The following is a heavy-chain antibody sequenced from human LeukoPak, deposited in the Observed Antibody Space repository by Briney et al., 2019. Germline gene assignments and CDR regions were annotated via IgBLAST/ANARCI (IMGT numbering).Heavy chain of an antibody. CDR1: GFTFSSYW. CDR2: IKQDGSEK. Sequence: GGSLRLSCAASGFTFSSYWMSWVRQAPGEGLEWVANIKQDGSEKYYVDSVKGRFTISRNFSTASLFLQMNSLRVEDTALYYCARLGSDLSSGFPNYSFYYFMDVWGKGTSVTVS. V-gene: IGHV3-7*03. J-gene: IGHJ6*03. D-gene: IGHD3-3*01. CDR3: ARLGSDLSSGFPNYSFYYFMDV.